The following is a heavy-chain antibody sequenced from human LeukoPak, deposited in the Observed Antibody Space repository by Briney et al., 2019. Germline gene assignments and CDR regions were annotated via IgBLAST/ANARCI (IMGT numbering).Heavy chain of an antibody. CDR2: INHSGST. CDR3: VRGGAGWSGYYLGYYYYMDV. Sequence: SETLSLTCAVYGGSFSGYYWSWIRQPPGKGLEWIGEINHSGSTNYNPSLKSRVTTSVDTSKNQFSLKLSSVTAADTAVYYCVRGGAGWSGYYLGYYYYMDVWGKGTTVTVSS. D-gene: IGHD3-3*01. V-gene: IGHV4-34*01. CDR1: GGSFSGYY. J-gene: IGHJ6*03.